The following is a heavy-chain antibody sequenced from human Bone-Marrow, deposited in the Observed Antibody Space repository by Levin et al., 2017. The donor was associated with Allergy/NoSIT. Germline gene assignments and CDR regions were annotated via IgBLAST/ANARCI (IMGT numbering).Heavy chain of an antibody. CDR2: VKNKGGGTA. Sequence: GGSLRLSCAVSGLTFSDAWMSWVRQAPGKGLEWVGRVKNKGGGTADYAAPVQGRFTISRDESKNMVYLQMNRLKTEDTAMYFCSHEVTTWLLGRLGSWGQGTLVIVSS. J-gene: IGHJ5*02. CDR3: SHEVTTWLLGRLGS. CDR1: GLTFSDAW. V-gene: IGHV3-15*01. D-gene: IGHD4-17*01.